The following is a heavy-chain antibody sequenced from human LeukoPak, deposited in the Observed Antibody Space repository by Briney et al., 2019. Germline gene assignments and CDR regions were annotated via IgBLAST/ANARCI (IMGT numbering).Heavy chain of an antibody. CDR3: AELGITMIGGV. Sequence: GPLRLPNAASGFTFNSYEMNSLPQSPATGQEWVSYISSSGSTIYYADSVKGRFTISRDNAKNSLYLQMNSLRAEDTAVYYCAELGITMIGGVWGKGTTVTISS. V-gene: IGHV3-48*03. D-gene: IGHD3-10*02. CDR2: ISSSGSTI. CDR1: GFTFNSYE. J-gene: IGHJ6*04.